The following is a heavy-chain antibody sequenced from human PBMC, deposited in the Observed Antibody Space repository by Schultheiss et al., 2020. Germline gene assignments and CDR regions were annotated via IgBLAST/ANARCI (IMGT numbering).Heavy chain of an antibody. V-gene: IGHV4-4*07. CDR1: GGSISSYF. J-gene: IGHJ3*02. Sequence: SETLSLTCTVSGGSISSYFWSWIRQPAGKGLEWIGRIYTRGSTNYNPSLKSRVTLSGDTSKNQVSLNLNSVTAADTAVYYCARNGGIAALDAFDIWGLGTMVTVSS. D-gene: IGHD6-13*01. CDR2: IYTRGST. CDR3: ARNGGIAALDAFDI.